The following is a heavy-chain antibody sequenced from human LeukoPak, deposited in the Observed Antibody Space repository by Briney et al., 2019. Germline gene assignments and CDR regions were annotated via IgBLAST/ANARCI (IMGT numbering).Heavy chain of an antibody. V-gene: IGHV4-59*12. CDR2: IYYSGST. D-gene: IGHD2-2*02. J-gene: IGHJ4*02. Sequence: SETLSLTCTVSGGSISSYYWSWIRQPPGKGLEWIGYIYYSGSTYYNPSLKSRVTISVDTSKNQFSLKLSSVTAADTAVYYCARVGRTVPAAIANFFDYWGQGTLVTVSS. CDR3: ARVGRTVPAAIANFFDY. CDR1: GGSISSYY.